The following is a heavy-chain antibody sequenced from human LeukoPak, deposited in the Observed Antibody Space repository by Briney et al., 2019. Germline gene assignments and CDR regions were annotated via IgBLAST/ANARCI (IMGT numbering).Heavy chain of an antibody. D-gene: IGHD3-16*01. CDR1: GGSISSGGYY. CDR3: ARQLGAYSYGFDI. CDR2: IYYSGST. V-gene: IGHV4-39*01. Sequence: SETLSLTCTVSGGSISSGGYYWGWIRQPPGKGLEWIGSIYYSGSTLYNPSLTSRVTISVDTSKNQFSLRLNSVTAADTAVYYCARQLGAYSYGFDIWGQGTKVTVSS. J-gene: IGHJ3*02.